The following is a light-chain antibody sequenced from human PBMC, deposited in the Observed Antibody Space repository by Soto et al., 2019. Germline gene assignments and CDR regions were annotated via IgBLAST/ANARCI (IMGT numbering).Light chain of an antibody. CDR1: QDISDY. Sequence: DIQMTQSPSSLSASAVDRVTITFRASQDISDYLAWYQQKPGQVPKLLISAASTLQSGVPSRFRGSASGTDFTLTITGLQPDDFATYYCQNYNGPPWTFGQGTKVDIK. V-gene: IGKV1-27*01. CDR2: AAS. CDR3: QNYNGPPWT. J-gene: IGKJ1*01.